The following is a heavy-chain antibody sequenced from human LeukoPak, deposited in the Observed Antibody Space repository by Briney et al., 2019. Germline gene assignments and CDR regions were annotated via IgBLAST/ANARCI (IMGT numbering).Heavy chain of an antibody. Sequence: GESLKISCKASGYSFSSFWIAWVRQTPGKGLDWMGIIYPGDSVTRYSPSFQGQVTISADKSITTAYLQWSSLKASDTAIYYCARHGYYDFWSGQNWFDPWGQGTLVTVSS. V-gene: IGHV5-51*01. CDR2: IYPGDSVT. CDR3: ARHGYYDFWSGQNWFDP. CDR1: GYSFSSFW. D-gene: IGHD3-3*01. J-gene: IGHJ5*02.